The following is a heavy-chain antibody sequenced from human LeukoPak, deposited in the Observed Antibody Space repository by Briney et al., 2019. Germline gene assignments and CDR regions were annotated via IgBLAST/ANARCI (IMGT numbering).Heavy chain of an antibody. Sequence: GGSLRLSCAASGFTFSSYAMSSVRHAPRERLEWVSAISGSGGSTYYADSVKGRFTISRDNSKNTLYLQMNSLTAEDTAVYYCAKASGSDLIDYWGQGTLVTVSS. V-gene: IGHV3-23*01. J-gene: IGHJ4*02. CDR2: ISGSGGST. D-gene: IGHD1-26*01. CDR1: GFTFSSYA. CDR3: AKASGSDLIDY.